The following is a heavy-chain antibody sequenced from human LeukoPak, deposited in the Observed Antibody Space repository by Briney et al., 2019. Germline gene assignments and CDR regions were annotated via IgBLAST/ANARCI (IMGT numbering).Heavy chain of an antibody. CDR1: GFTFSSFG. Sequence: HLGGSLRLSCAASGFTFSSFGMHWVRQAPGQGLEWVAFILYDGTNKYYADSVKGRFTISRDNSKNTLYLQMNSLRAEDTAVYYCAKGGSVRGVHFDYWGQGTLVTVSS. CDR3: AKGGSVRGVHFDY. J-gene: IGHJ4*02. CDR2: ILYDGTNK. V-gene: IGHV3-30*02. D-gene: IGHD3-10*01.